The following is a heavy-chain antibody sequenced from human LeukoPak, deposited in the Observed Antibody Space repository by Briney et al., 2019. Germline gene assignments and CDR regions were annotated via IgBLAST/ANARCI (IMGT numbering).Heavy chain of an antibody. CDR2: ISYDGGNK. Sequence: PGRSLRLSCAASGFTFSSYAMHWVRQAPGKGLEWVAVISYDGGNKYYADSVEGRFTVSRDNSQNTLFLLMSSLRADDTAVYHCAKGRVPAVQFGMDVWGHGTTVTVSS. J-gene: IGHJ6*02. D-gene: IGHD2-2*01. V-gene: IGHV3-30-3*01. CDR3: AKGRVPAVQFGMDV. CDR1: GFTFSSYA.